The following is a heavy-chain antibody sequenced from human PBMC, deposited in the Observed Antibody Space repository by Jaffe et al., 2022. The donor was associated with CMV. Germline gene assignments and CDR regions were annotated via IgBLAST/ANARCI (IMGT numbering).Heavy chain of an antibody. CDR3: ARDYPQDDRSFS. D-gene: IGHD3-22*01. J-gene: IGHJ4*02. V-gene: IGHV1-69*09. Sequence: QVQLVQSGAEVKKPGSSVKVSCKASGGTFSSYAISWVRQAPGQGLEWMGRIIPILGIANYAQKFQGRVTITADKSTSTAYMELSSLRSEDTAVYYCARDYPQDDRSFSWGQGTLVTVSS. CDR2: IIPILGIA. CDR1: GGTFSSYA.